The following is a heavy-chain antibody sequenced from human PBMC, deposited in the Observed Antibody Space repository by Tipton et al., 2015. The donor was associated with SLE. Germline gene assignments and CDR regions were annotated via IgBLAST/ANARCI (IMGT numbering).Heavy chain of an antibody. V-gene: IGHV3-7*01. Sequence: GSLRLSCAASGFTFSSYWMSWVRQAPGKGLEWVANIKQDGSEKYYVDSVKGRFTISRDNAKNSLYLQMNSLRAEDTAVYYCARGPVSGRRYFDFWGQGTLVTVSS. CDR3: ARGPVSGRRYFDF. J-gene: IGHJ4*02. CDR1: GFTFSSYW. D-gene: IGHD6-19*01. CDR2: IKQDGSEK.